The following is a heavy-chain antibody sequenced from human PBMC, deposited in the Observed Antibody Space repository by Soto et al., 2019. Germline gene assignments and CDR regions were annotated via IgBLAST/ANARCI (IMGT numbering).Heavy chain of an antibody. CDR2: ITDSSDTV. Sequence: GSLRLSCVASGFSFSNYNMNWVRQAPGKGLEWVSYITDSSDTVHYADSVRGRFTISRDNAESSLYLQMNSLRDEDTAVYFCARDFGHGYYLDYWGRGTLVTVYS. J-gene: IGHJ4*02. CDR1: GFSFSNYN. CDR3: ARDFGHGYYLDY. D-gene: IGHD3-3*01. V-gene: IGHV3-48*02.